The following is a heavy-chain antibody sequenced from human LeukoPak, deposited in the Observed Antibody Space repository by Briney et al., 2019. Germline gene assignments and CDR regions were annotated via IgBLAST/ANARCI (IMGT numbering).Heavy chain of an antibody. CDR1: GFTVSSNY. CDR2: IYSGGST. V-gene: IGHV3-53*01. J-gene: IGHJ4*02. CDR3: ARLREIPVFGVVTKSTSYFDY. D-gene: IGHD3-3*01. Sequence: GGSLRLSCAASGFTVSSNYMSWVRQAPGKGPEWVSVIYSGGSTYYADSVKGRFTSSRDNSKNTLYLQMNSLRAEDTAVYYCARLREIPVFGVVTKSTSYFDYWGQGTLVTVSS.